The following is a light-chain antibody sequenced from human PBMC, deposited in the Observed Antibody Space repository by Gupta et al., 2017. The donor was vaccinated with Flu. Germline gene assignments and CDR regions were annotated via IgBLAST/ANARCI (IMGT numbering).Light chain of an antibody. Sequence: SPSFVSASVGDRVTIACRASQGVRYWLAWYQHKPGKAPKLLIYAASSVQNGVPSRFSGSGSGTDFSLTIDRLQPEDSGTYYCQQANVFPYTFGQGTKVEIK. J-gene: IGKJ2*01. V-gene: IGKV1-12*01. CDR3: QQANVFPYT. CDR2: AAS. CDR1: QGVRYW.